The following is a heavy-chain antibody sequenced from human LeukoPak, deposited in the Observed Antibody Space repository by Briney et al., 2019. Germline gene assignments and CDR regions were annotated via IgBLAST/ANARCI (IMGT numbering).Heavy chain of an antibody. CDR2: ISSGTSYI. CDR3: ARDRATGTTNYYYYYGMDV. J-gene: IGHJ6*04. CDR1: GFTFSTYT. D-gene: IGHD1-1*01. V-gene: IGHV3-21*01. Sequence: GGSLRLSCAASGFTFSTYTVNWVRQAAGKGLEWVSSISSGTSYIYYADSVKGRFTISRDNAKNSLYLQMNSLRAEDTAVYYCARDRATGTTNYYYYYGMDVWGKGTTVTVSS.